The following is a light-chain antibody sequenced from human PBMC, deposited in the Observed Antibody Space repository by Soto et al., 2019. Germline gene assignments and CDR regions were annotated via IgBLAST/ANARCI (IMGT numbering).Light chain of an antibody. CDR3: QQRSNWPIT. V-gene: IGKV3-11*01. Sequence: EIVLTQSPGTLSLSPGQRATLSCRASESISRDYLAWYQQRLGQAPRLLIYGASNRATGIPARFSGSGSGTDFTLTISSLEPEDFAVYYCQQRSNWPITFGQGTRLEIK. CDR2: GAS. CDR1: ESISRDY. J-gene: IGKJ5*01.